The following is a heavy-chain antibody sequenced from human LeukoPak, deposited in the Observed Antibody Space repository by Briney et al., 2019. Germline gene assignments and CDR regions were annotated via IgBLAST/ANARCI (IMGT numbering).Heavy chain of an antibody. CDR2: IYHSGRT. D-gene: IGHD6-19*01. V-gene: IGHV4-4*02. CDR1: GGSGGSISSSNY. J-gene: IGHJ4*02. CDR3: ARVDGSGWFLFDY. Sequence: SETLSLTCAVSGGSGGSISSSNYWSWVRQPPGKGLEWIGEIYHSGRTNSNPSLKSRVTISVDKSKNQFSLKLSSVTAADTALYYCARVDGSGWFLFDYWGQGTLVTVSS.